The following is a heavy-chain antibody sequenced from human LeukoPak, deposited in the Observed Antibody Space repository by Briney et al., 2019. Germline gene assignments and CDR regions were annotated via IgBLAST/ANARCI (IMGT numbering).Heavy chain of an antibody. V-gene: IGHV3-23*01. CDR1: GFTFNSYA. J-gene: IGHJ4*02. CDR2: ISGNGDST. Sequence: PGGSLRLSCAASGFTFNSYAMSWVRQAPGKGLEGVSTISGNGDSTSYAHSVKGRFTISRDNSKNTLYLQMNSLRAEDTAVYYCAKSKDNPLYYFDNWGQGTLVTVSS. CDR3: AKSKDNPLYYFDN.